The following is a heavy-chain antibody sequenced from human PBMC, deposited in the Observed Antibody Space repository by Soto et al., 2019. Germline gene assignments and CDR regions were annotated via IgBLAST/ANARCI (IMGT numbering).Heavy chain of an antibody. V-gene: IGHV1-69*01. CDR2: IIPIFGTA. CDR1: GGALGSCA. Sequence: ASVEVTCKESGGALGSCAISWVRQAPGQGLEWMGGIIPIFGTANYAQKFQGRVTITADESTSTAYMELSSLRSEDTAVYYCARGEMYYDSSGYYGYWGQGTLVTVSS. CDR3: ARGEMYYDSSGYYGY. J-gene: IGHJ4*02. D-gene: IGHD3-22*01.